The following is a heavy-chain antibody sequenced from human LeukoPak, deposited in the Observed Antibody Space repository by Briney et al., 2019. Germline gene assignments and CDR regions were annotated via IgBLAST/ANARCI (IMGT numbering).Heavy chain of an antibody. CDR1: GYTFTSYA. Sequence: SVKVSCKASGYTFTSYAISWVRQAPGQGLEWMGGIIPIFGTANYAQKFQGRVTITTDESTSTAYMELSSLRSEDTAVYYCARWGGIAARRKYFQHWGQGTLVTVSS. V-gene: IGHV1-69*05. CDR3: ARWGGIAARRKYFQH. CDR2: IIPIFGTA. D-gene: IGHD6-6*01. J-gene: IGHJ1*01.